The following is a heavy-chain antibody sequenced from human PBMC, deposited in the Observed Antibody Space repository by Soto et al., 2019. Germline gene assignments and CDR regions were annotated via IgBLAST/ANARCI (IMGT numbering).Heavy chain of an antibody. D-gene: IGHD3-22*01. V-gene: IGHV4-30-4*01. J-gene: IGHJ4*02. Sequence: SETLSLTCTVSGGSISSGDYYWSWIRQPPGKGLEWIGYTYDSGSTYYNPSLKSRVTIAVDTSKNQFSLKLSSVTAADTAVYYCARDSSGYYYYWGQGTLVTVSS. CDR3: ARDSSGYYYY. CDR2: TYDSGST. CDR1: GGSISSGDYY.